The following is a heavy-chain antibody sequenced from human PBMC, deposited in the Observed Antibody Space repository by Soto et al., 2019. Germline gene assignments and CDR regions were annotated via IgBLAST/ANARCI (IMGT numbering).Heavy chain of an antibody. D-gene: IGHD3-3*01. V-gene: IGHV3-23*01. Sequence: EVQLLESGGGLVQPGGSLRLSCAASGFTFSSYAMSWVRQAPGKGLEWVSAISGSGGSTYYADSVKGRFTISRDNSKNKLYLLMNSLRAEDTAVYYCATPVKIVLQFLESPNWFDPWGQGTLVTVSS. J-gene: IGHJ5*02. CDR1: GFTFSSYA. CDR3: ATPVKIVLQFLESPNWFDP. CDR2: ISGSGGST.